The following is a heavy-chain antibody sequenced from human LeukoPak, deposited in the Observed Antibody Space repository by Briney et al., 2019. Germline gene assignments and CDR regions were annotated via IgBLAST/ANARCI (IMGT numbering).Heavy chain of an antibody. Sequence: GESLKISCKASGYTFTHQWIGWVRQKSGSGLEWMGIIYPRDSDTRYSPSFQGHVTISADTSINTAYPEWSRLEASDTAIYYCARHSDVIGAIWGQGTLVTVSS. D-gene: IGHD3-10*01. V-gene: IGHV5-51*01. CDR1: GYTFTHQW. J-gene: IGHJ4*02. CDR3: ARHSDVIGAI. CDR2: IYPRDSDT.